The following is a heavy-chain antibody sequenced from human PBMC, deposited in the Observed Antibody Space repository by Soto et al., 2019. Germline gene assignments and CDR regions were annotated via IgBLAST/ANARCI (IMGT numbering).Heavy chain of an antibody. V-gene: IGHV4-39*01. Sequence: SETLSLTCTVSGGSISSSSYYWGWIRQPPGKGLEWIGSIYYSGSTYYNPSLKSRVTISVDTSKNQFSLKLSSVTAADTAVYYCARVTDIVVVVAAVPYFDYWGQGTLVTVSS. CDR1: GGSISSSSYY. CDR3: ARVTDIVVVVAAVPYFDY. J-gene: IGHJ4*02. D-gene: IGHD2-15*01. CDR2: IYYSGST.